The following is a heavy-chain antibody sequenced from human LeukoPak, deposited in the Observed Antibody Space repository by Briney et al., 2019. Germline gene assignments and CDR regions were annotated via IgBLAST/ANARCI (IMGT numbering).Heavy chain of an antibody. CDR2: IIPIFGTA. D-gene: IGHD3-22*01. CDR1: GGTFSSYA. Sequence: SVKVSCKASGGTFSSYAISWVRQAPGQGLEWMGRIIPIFGTANYAQKFQGRVTITTDESTSTAYMELSSLRSEDTAVYYCASGDYYDSSDFDYWGQGTLVTVSS. J-gene: IGHJ4*02. V-gene: IGHV1-69*05. CDR3: ASGDYYDSSDFDY.